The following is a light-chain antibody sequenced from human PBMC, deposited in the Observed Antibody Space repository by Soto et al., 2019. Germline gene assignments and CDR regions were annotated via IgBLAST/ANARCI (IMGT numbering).Light chain of an antibody. V-gene: IGKV1-33*01. CDR2: YAS. CDR3: QQYENLPRFI. Sequence: DIQMTQSPSSLSASVGDRVTITCLASHDIGNYLNWYQQKPGKAPKLLIYYASNLETGVSSRFSGSGSETDFTFTISSLQTADIATYFCQQYENLPRFIFGPGTKVDIK. J-gene: IGKJ3*01. CDR1: HDIGNY.